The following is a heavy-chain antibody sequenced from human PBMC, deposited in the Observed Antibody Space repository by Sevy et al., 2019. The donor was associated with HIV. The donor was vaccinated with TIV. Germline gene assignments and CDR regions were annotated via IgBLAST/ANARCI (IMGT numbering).Heavy chain of an antibody. V-gene: IGHV2-5*02. J-gene: IGHJ3*02. CDR2: IYWDDDK. D-gene: IGHD4-17*01. CDR1: GFSLSTSGVG. Sequence: SGSTLVNPTQTLTLTCTFSGFSLSTSGVGVGWIRQPPGKALEWLALIYWDDDKRYSPSLKSRLTITKDTSKNQVVLTMTNMDPVDTATYYCAHSPRYGGRAYDAFDIWGQGTMVTVSS. CDR3: AHSPRYGGRAYDAFDI.